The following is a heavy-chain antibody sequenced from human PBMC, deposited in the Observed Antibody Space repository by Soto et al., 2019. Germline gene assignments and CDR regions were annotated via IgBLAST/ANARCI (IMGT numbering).Heavy chain of an antibody. Sequence: EVQLVESGGGLVQPGGSLRLSCAASGSTFSSYWMSWVRQAPGKGLEWVANIKQDGSEKNYVDSVKGRFTISRDNAKNSLYLQMNSLRAEDTAVYYCARDTVNWGSPTRYYYGLDVWGQGTTVTVSS. D-gene: IGHD7-27*01. J-gene: IGHJ6*02. V-gene: IGHV3-7*04. CDR1: GSTFSSYW. CDR2: IKQDGSEK. CDR3: ARDTVNWGSPTRYYYGLDV.